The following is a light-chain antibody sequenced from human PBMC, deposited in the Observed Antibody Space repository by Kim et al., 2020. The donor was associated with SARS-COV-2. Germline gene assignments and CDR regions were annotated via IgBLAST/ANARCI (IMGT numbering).Light chain of an antibody. CDR2: GNN. Sequence: ALVQTVRITCQGDSLRSYYASWYQQKPGQAPGLVIYGNNNRPSGIPDRFSGSSSGNTASLTITGAQAEDEADYYCNSRDSSGNHWVFGGGTKLTVL. CDR1: SLRSYY. V-gene: IGLV3-19*01. J-gene: IGLJ3*02. CDR3: NSRDSSGNHWV.